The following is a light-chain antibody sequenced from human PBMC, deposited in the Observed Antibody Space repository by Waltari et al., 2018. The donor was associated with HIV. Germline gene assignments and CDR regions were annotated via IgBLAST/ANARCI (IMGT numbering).Light chain of an antibody. V-gene: IGLV1-40*01. CDR1: SPTIGAVYD. J-gene: IGLJ1*01. Sequence: QPVLTHPPSVPGAPGQRVTISFPGGSPTIGAVYDAHCDQHLPGTAPKFLIYSNNHRPSGVPDRISGSKSGTSASLAITGLQAEDEADYYCQSYDSSLNNYVFGSGTKVTVL. CDR2: SNN. CDR3: QSYDSSLNNYV.